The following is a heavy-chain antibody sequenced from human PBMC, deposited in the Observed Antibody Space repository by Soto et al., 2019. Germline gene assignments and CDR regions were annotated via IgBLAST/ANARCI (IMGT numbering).Heavy chain of an antibody. CDR1: GFTFSSYG. V-gene: IGHV3-30*18. J-gene: IGHJ4*02. CDR2: ISYDGSNK. Sequence: GGSLRLSCAASGFTFSSYGMHWVRQAPGKGLEWVAVISYDGSNKYYADSVKGRFTISRDNSKNTLYLQMNSLRAEDTAVYYCAKDDDDILTGPNDYWGQGTLVTVSS. CDR3: AKDDDDILTGPNDY. D-gene: IGHD3-9*01.